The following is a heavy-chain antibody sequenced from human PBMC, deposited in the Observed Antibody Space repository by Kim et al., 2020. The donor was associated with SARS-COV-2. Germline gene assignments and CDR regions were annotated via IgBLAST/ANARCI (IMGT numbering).Heavy chain of an antibody. J-gene: IGHJ4*02. V-gene: IGHV3-9*01. Sequence: YADSVKGRFTISRDNAKNSLYLQMNSLRAEDTALYYCAKALGELSPHFDYWGQGTLVTVSS. CDR3: AKALGELSPHFDY. D-gene: IGHD3-16*02.